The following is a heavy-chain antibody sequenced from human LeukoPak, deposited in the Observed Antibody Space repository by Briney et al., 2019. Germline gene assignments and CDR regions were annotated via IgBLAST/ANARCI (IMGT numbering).Heavy chain of an antibody. J-gene: IGHJ5*02. Sequence: PSETLSLTCTVSGGSISSGSYYWGWIRQPPGKGLEWIGSIYYSGSTYYNPSLKGRVTISVDTSKNQFSLKLSSVTAADTAVYYCAAKDCSGGSCLTGGWFDPWGQGTLVTVSS. D-gene: IGHD2-15*01. CDR2: IYYSGST. CDR1: GGSISSGSYY. CDR3: AAKDCSGGSCLTGGWFDP. V-gene: IGHV4-39*01.